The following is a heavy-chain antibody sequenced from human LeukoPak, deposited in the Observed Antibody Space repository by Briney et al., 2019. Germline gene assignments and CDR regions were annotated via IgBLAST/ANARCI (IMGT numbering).Heavy chain of an antibody. CDR1: GYTFIGYD. CDR3: ARVTGSIDY. D-gene: IGHD1-26*01. CDR2: MKSNSGDT. V-gene: IGHV1-8*01. Sequence: GASVKVSCKTSGYTFIGYDINWVRQAPGQGLEWMGWMKSNSGDTHFAQKFQGRLTMTRNTSISTAFMELSSLRSEDTAVYYCARVTGSIDYWGQGTLVTVSS. J-gene: IGHJ4*02.